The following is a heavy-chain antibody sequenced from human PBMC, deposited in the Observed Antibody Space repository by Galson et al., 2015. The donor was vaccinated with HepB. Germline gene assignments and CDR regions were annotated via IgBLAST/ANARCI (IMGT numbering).Heavy chain of an antibody. CDR1: GFTFSSYA. CDR3: AKGNRRPVYGVVAQYYYYGMDV. Sequence: SLRLSCAASGFTFSSYAMSWVRQAPGKGLEWVSAISGSGGSTYYADSVKGRFTISRDNSKNTLYLQMNSLRAEDTAVYYCAKGNRRPVYGVVAQYYYYGMDVWGQGTTVTVSS. CDR2: ISGSGGST. V-gene: IGHV3-23*01. D-gene: IGHD3-3*01. J-gene: IGHJ6*02.